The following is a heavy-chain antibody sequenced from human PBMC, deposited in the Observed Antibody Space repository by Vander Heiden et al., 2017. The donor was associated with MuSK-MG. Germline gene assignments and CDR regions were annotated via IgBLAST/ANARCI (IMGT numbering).Heavy chain of an antibody. V-gene: IGHV1-69*01. CDR1: GGTFSSYA. D-gene: IGHD3-22*01. Sequence: QVQLVQSGAEVKKPGSSVKVSCKASGGTFSSYAISWVRQAPGQGLEWMGGISPIFGTANYAQKFQGRVTITADESTSTAYMELSSLRSEDTAVYYCASSGEDSSGYLYYFDYWGQGTLVTVSS. CDR2: ISPIFGTA. J-gene: IGHJ4*02. CDR3: ASSGEDSSGYLYYFDY.